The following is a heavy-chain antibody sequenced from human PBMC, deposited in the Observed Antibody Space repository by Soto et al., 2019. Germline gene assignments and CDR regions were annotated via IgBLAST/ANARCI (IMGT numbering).Heavy chain of an antibody. CDR2: IYYSGST. CDR3: ARIQRGPPEYYFDY. Sequence: ASETLSLTCTVSGGSISSGGYYWSWIRQHPGKGLEWIGYIYYSGSTYYNPSLKSRVTISVDTSKNQFSLKLSSVTAADTAVYYCARIQRGPPEYYFDYWGQGTLVTVSS. V-gene: IGHV4-31*03. CDR1: GGSISSGGYY. D-gene: IGHD1-1*01. J-gene: IGHJ4*02.